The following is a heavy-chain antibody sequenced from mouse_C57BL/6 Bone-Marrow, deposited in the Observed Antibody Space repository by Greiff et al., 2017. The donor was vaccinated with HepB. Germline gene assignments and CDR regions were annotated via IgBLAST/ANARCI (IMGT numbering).Heavy chain of an antibody. D-gene: IGHD3-2*02. CDR3: ARQATWGWGFAY. V-gene: IGHV1-59*01. J-gene: IGHJ3*01. CDR1: GYTFTSYW. Sequence: QVQLQQPGAELVRPGTSVKLSCKASGYTFTSYWMHWVKQRPGQGLEWIGVIDPSDSYTNYNQKFKGKATLTVDTSSSTAYMQLSSRTSEDSAVYYCARQATWGWGFAYWGQGTLVTVSA. CDR2: IDPSDSYT.